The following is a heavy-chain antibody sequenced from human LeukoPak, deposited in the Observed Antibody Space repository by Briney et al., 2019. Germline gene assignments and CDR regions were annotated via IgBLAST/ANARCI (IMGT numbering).Heavy chain of an antibody. Sequence: GGSLRLSCAASGFTFSIYDMHWVRQVTGKGLEWVSGIDTAGGTYYPDSVKGRFTMSRENAKNSLHLQMNSLRAGDTAVYYCARGVLRPRAPIDYWGQGTLVTVSS. CDR2: IDTAGGT. V-gene: IGHV3-13*01. D-gene: IGHD2/OR15-2a*01. CDR1: GFTFSIYD. J-gene: IGHJ4*02. CDR3: ARGVLRPRAPIDY.